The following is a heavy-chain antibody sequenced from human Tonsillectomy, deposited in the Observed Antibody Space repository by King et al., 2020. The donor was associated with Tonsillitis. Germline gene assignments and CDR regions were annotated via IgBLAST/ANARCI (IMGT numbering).Heavy chain of an antibody. CDR2: IDWDDTK. D-gene: IGHD4-17*01. CDR3: ARGATVTEFDY. CDR1: GFSLSTSGMR. Sequence: VTLKESGPALVKPTQTLTLTCTFSGFSLSTSGMRVSWIRQPPGKALEWLARIDWDDTKFYSTSLKTRLTISKYTSKNQVVLTMTNMDPVDTATYYCARGATVTEFDYWGQGTLVTVSS. J-gene: IGHJ4*02. V-gene: IGHV2-70*04.